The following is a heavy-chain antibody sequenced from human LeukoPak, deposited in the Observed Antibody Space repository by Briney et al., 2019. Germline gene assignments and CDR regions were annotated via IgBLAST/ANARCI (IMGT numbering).Heavy chain of an antibody. CDR2: ISSSSSYI. CDR3: ARDPFGAVISDRGFDY. J-gene: IGHJ4*02. V-gene: IGHV3-21*01. CDR1: GFTFSSYS. D-gene: IGHD3-3*01. Sequence: GGSLRLSCAASGFTFSSYSMNWVRQAPGKGLEWVSSISSSSSYIYYADSVKGRFTISRDNAKNSLYLQMNSLRAEDTAVYYCARDPFGAVISDRGFDYWGQGTLVTVSS.